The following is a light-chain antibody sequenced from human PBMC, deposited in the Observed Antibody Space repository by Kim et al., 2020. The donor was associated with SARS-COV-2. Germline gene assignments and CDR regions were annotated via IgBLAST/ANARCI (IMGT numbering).Light chain of an antibody. J-gene: IGKJ1*01. CDR3: QQYNSYST. CDR2: EAS. CDR1: QSINRW. V-gene: IGKV1-5*03. Sequence: SASVEDRVTITCRASQSINRWLAWYQQKPGRAPNLLIYEASNLEFGVPSRFSGSGSGTEFTLTISGLQPDDSATYYCQQYNSYSTFGQVTKVDIK.